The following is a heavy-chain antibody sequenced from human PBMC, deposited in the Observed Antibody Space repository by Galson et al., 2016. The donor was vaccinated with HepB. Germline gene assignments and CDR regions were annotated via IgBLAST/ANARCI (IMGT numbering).Heavy chain of an antibody. CDR1: GFTFSNYG. J-gene: IGHJ6*02. CDR3: ARDVRVGGSWYPYAGGMDV. D-gene: IGHD6-13*01. Sequence: SLRLSCAASGFTFSNYGMHWVRQAPGKGLEWVAIIWYDGGNKCYADSVKGRFTISRDNSKNTLYLQMNSLRVEDTAVYYCARDVRVGGSWYPYAGGMDVCGRGTAVTVSS. CDR2: IWYDGGNK. V-gene: IGHV3-33*01.